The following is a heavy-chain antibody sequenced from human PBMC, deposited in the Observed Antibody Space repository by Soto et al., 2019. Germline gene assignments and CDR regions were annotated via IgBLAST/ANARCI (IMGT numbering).Heavy chain of an antibody. J-gene: IGHJ4*02. CDR3: ARGALTTMGDGYYFDN. Sequence: PGGSLRLSCAASGFTFSSYSMNWVRQAPGKGLEWVSNIRSSSNIIYYADSVKGRLTISRDNAKNSLYLQMNSLRAEDTAVYYCARGALTTMGDGYYFDNWGQATLVTV. V-gene: IGHV3-48*01. CDR1: GFTFSSYS. CDR2: IRSSSNII. D-gene: IGHD4-17*01.